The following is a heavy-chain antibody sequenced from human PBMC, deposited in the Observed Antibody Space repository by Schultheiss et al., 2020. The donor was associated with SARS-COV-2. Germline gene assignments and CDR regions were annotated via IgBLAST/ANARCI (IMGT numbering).Heavy chain of an antibody. Sequence: GGSLRLSCAASGFTFSSYAMSWVRQAPGKGLEWVAVIWYDGSNKYYADSVWGRFTVSRDNSKNAVYLELNSLRGDDTAVYYCAKSTAEAGLQPFDSWGQGNPVTVSS. J-gene: IGHJ4*02. D-gene: IGHD6-13*01. CDR1: GFTFSSYA. CDR2: IWYDGSNK. V-gene: IGHV3-33*08. CDR3: AKSTAEAGLQPFDS.